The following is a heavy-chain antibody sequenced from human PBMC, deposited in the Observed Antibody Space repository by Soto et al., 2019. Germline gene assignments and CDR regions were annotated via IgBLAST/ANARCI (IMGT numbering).Heavy chain of an antibody. CDR2: INPSSGTA. CDR3: ARDRWGPPDY. Sequence: QVQLVQSGAEVKNPGASVKISCRASGYTFVSHYMHWVRQAPGQGLEWMGIINPSSGTATYTQQFQGRVTMTTDTSTNSVFLEMNTLKTDDTAVYYCARDRWGPPDYLGQGTLVTVSS. V-gene: IGHV1-46*01. J-gene: IGHJ4*02. D-gene: IGHD2-21*02. CDR1: GYTFVSHY.